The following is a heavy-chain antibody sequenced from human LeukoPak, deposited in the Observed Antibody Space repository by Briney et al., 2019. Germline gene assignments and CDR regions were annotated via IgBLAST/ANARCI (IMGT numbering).Heavy chain of an antibody. CDR1: GFTFSSYA. CDR3: ARVSSRYDILTGTY. V-gene: IGHV3-21*01. CDR2: ISGGGGTI. J-gene: IGHJ4*02. D-gene: IGHD3-9*01. Sequence: GGSLRLSCAASGFTFSSYAINWVRQAPGKGLEWVSAISGGGGTIYYADSVKGRFTISRDNAKNSLYLQMNSLRAEDTAVYYCARVSSRYDILTGTYWGQGTLVTVSS.